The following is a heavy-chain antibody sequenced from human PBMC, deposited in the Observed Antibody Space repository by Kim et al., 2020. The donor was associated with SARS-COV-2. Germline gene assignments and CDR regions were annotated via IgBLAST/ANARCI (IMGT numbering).Heavy chain of an antibody. V-gene: IGHV3-11*01. J-gene: IGHJ5*02. CDR1: GFTFSDYY. CDR2: ISSSGSTI. CDR3: ARDSSLNPYPGNNWFDP. D-gene: IGHD3-10*01. Sequence: GGSLRLSCAASGFTFSDYYMSWIRQAPGKGLEWVSYISSSGSTIYYADSVKGRFTISRDNAKNSLYLQMNSLRAEDTAVYYCARDSSLNPYPGNNWFDPWGQGTLVTVSS.